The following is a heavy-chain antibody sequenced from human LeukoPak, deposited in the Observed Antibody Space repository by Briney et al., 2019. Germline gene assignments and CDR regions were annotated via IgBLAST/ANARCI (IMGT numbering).Heavy chain of an antibody. J-gene: IGHJ3*02. D-gene: IGHD5-18*01. Sequence: GGSLRLSCAASGFTFSSYSMNWVRQAPGKGLEWVSSISSSRSYIYYADSVKGRFTISRDNAKNSLYLQMNSLRAEDTAVYFCARAYGYHDAFDIWGQGTMVTVSS. V-gene: IGHV3-21*01. CDR1: GFTFSSYS. CDR2: ISSSRSYI. CDR3: ARAYGYHDAFDI.